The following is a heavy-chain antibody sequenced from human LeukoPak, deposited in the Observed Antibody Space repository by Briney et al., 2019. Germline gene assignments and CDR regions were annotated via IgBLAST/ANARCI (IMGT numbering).Heavy chain of an antibody. J-gene: IGHJ4*02. CDR2: INHSGST. V-gene: IGHV4-34*01. Sequence: KPSETLSLTCAVYGGSFSGYYWSWIRRPPGKGLEWIGEINHSGSTNYNPSLKSRVTISVDTSKNQFSLKLSSVTAADTAVYYCARVRLWLRGPDYWGQGTLVTVSS. CDR1: GGSFSGYY. D-gene: IGHD5-18*01. CDR3: ARVRLWLRGPDY.